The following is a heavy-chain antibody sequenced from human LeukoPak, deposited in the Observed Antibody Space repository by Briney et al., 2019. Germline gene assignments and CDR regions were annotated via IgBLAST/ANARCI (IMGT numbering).Heavy chain of an antibody. J-gene: IGHJ4*02. D-gene: IGHD6-13*01. CDR1: GFTLSSYW. V-gene: IGHV3-7*01. CDR2: IKQDGSEQ. CDR3: ARDPFSSSWQDY. Sequence: GGSPRLSCAASGFTLSSYWMSWVRQAPRTGLERVANIKQDGSEQYYVDSVKGRFTISRDNAKMSLYLQMNSLRAENTAVYYCARDPFSSSWQDYWGQGTLVTVSS.